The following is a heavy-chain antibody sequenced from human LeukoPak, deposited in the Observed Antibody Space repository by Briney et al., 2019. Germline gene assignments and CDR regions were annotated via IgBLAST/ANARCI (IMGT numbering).Heavy chain of an antibody. CDR1: GFAVSTNC. CDR3: VSVLGGGSKE. V-gene: IGHV3-66*01. Sequence: GGSLRLSCAVSGFAVSTNCMNWVRQAPGKGLEWVSVIFSDGNTYYADSVKGRFTISRDNAKNTPYLQMNSLRAEDTAVYYCVSVLGGGSKEWGQGTLVTVSS. J-gene: IGHJ4*02. D-gene: IGHD2-15*01. CDR2: IFSDGNT.